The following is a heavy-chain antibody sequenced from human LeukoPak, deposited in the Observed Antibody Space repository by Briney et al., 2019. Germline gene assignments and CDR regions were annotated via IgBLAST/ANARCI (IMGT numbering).Heavy chain of an antibody. V-gene: IGHV4-34*01. CDR1: GGSFSGYY. Sequence: SETLSLTCAVYGGSFSGYYWSWIRQPPGKGLEWIGEINHSGSTYYNPSLKSRVTISVDTSKNQFSLKLSSVTAADTAVYYCASQAWTAWFDPWGQGTLVTVSS. J-gene: IGHJ5*02. D-gene: IGHD3/OR15-3a*01. CDR3: ASQAWTAWFDP. CDR2: INHSGST.